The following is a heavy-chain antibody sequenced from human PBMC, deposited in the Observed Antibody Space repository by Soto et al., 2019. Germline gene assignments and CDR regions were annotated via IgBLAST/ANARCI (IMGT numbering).Heavy chain of an antibody. CDR3: ITAPRGWVFSWFDP. V-gene: IGHV3-15*07. CDR1: GFTFSNAW. D-gene: IGHD6-19*01. J-gene: IGHJ5*02. CDR2: IKSKTDGGTT. Sequence: EVQLVESGGGLVKPGGSLRLSCAASGFTFSNAWMNWVRQAPGKGLEWVGRIKSKTDGGTTDYAAPVKGRFTISRDDSKNTLYLQMNSLKTEDTAVYYCITAPRGWVFSWFDPWGQGTLVTVSS.